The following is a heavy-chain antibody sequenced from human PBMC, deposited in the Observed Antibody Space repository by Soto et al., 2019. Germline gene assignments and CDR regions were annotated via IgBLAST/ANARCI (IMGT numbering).Heavy chain of an antibody. V-gene: IGHV3-74*01. J-gene: IGHJ6*02. CDR1: GFTFSIYW. CDR3: DRVWGYDYYYGMDV. Sequence: EVQLVESGGGLVQPGGSLRLSCASSGFTFSIYWSHWVRQDPGKGLLWVSGINGDGRSTSYADSGKGRFNISRDNAKNTLYLQMNRLRAEDTAVYYCDRVWGYDYYYGMDVWGQGTTVTVSS. D-gene: IGHD5-12*01. CDR2: INGDGRST.